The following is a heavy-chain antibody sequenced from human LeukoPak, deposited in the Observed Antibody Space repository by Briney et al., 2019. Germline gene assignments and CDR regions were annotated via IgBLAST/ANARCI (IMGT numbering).Heavy chain of an antibody. V-gene: IGHV4-34*01. CDR2: INPSGTI. J-gene: IGHJ4*02. CDR3: AALSAAGDGRIDY. D-gene: IGHD7-27*01. CDR1: GGSFSTYY. Sequence: SETLSLTCAVYGGSFSTYYWSWIRQPPGKGLEWIGEINPSGTINYNPSLESRVTMAVDTSKIQLSLKLSSVTAADTAVYYCAALSAAGDGRIDYWGQGTLVTVSS.